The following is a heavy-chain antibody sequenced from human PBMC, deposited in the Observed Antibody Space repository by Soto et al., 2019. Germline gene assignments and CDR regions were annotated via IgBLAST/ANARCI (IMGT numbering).Heavy chain of an antibody. CDR1: GFTFSSYE. V-gene: IGHV3-48*03. CDR3: ARAPNYDFWSGLAPYGMDV. CDR2: ISSSGSTI. J-gene: IGHJ6*02. D-gene: IGHD3-3*01. Sequence: PGGSQRLSCAASGFTFSSYEMNWVRQAPGKGLEWVSYISSSGSTIYYADSVKGRFTISRDNAKNSLYLQMNSLRAEDTAVYYCARAPNYDFWSGLAPYGMDVWGQGTTVTVSS.